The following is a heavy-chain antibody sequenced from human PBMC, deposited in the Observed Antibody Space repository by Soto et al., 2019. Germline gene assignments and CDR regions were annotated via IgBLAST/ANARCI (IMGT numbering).Heavy chain of an antibody. V-gene: IGHV3-30*18. D-gene: IGHD2-15*01. Sequence: QVQLVESGGGVVQPGRSLRLSCAASGFTFSSYGMHWVRQAPGKGLEWVAVISYDGSNKYYADSVKGRFTISRDNSKNTLYLQMNSLRAEDTAVYYCAKDSYRWYYYYGMDVWGQGTTVTVSS. CDR2: ISYDGSNK. CDR1: GFTFSSYG. CDR3: AKDSYRWYYYYGMDV. J-gene: IGHJ6*02.